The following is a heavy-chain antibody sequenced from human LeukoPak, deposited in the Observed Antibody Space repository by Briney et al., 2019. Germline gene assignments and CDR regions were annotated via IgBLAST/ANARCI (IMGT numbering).Heavy chain of an antibody. V-gene: IGHV3-7*01. CDR3: ARERYFQY. J-gene: IGHJ1*01. CDR1: GFTFSSYW. Sequence: GGSLRLSCAASGFTFSSYWMSWVRQAPGKGLEWVANIKQDGNEKHYVESVKGRFTISRDNAKNSLHLQMNSLRAEDTAVYYCARERYFQYWGQGTLVTVSS. D-gene: IGHD1-14*01. CDR2: IKQDGNEK.